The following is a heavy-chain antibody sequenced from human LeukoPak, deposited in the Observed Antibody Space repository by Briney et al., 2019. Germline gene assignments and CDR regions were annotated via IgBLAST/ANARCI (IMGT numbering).Heavy chain of an antibody. V-gene: IGHV4-59*01. CDR2: IYYTGST. J-gene: IGHJ3*01. CDR3: ARPYSSGWRGAFDV. D-gene: IGHD6-25*01. Sequence: SETLSLTCTVSGGSISSYYWSWIRQPPGKGLEWIGNIYYTGSTNYNPSLKSRVTISVDTSENQFSLRLSSVTAADTAVYYCARPYSSGWRGAFDVWGQGTMVTVSS. CDR1: GGSISSYY.